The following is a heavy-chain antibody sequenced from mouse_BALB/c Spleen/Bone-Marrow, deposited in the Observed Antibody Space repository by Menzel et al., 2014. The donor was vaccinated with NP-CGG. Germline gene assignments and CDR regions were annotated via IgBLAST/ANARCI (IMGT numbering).Heavy chain of an antibody. V-gene: IGHV3-2*02. CDR2: ISYSGST. CDR3: ARKALYYAMDY. Sequence: EVKLVESGPGLVKPSQSLSLTCTVTGYSITSDYAWNWIRQFPGNKLEWMGYISYSGSTSYNPSLKSRISITRDTSKNQFFLQLNSVTTEDTATYYCARKALYYAMDYWGQVTSVTVSS. CDR1: GYSITSDYA. J-gene: IGHJ4*01.